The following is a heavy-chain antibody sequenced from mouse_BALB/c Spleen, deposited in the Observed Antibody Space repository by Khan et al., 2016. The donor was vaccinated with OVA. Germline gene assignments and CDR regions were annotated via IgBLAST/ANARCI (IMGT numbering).Heavy chain of an antibody. J-gene: IGHJ3*01. CDR1: GYTFTSYW. CDR3: TNHGSSSAWFTY. Sequence: QVQLKQSGAELAKPGASVKMSCKASGYTFTSYWMHWVKQRPGQGLELIGYINPSTDYTEYNQKFKDKATLTADKSSSTAYMQLTSLTSEDSAVYYCTNHGSSSAWFTYWGQGTLVTVSA. D-gene: IGHD1-1*01. CDR2: INPSTDYT. V-gene: IGHV1-7*01.